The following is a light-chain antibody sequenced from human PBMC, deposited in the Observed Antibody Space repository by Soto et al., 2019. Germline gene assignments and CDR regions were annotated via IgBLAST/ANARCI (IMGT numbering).Light chain of an antibody. J-gene: IGLJ3*02. CDR1: SSNIGAGYD. V-gene: IGLV1-40*01. CDR2: GNN. CDR3: QSYDSSLSGGGV. Sequence: QSVLTQPPSVSGAPGQRVTMSCTGSSSNIGAGYDVHWYQQLPGTAPKLLIYGNNNRPSGVPDRFSGSKSGTSASLAITGLQADDEADYYCQSYDSSLSGGGVFGGGTKVTVL.